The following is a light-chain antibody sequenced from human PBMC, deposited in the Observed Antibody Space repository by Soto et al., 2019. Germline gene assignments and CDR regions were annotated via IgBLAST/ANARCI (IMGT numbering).Light chain of an antibody. J-gene: IGKJ2*01. V-gene: IGKV3-15*01. CDR3: QQDKNLPRT. Sequence: EIVMTQSPATLSVSPGERATLFCRASQSVSSNLAWYQQKPGQAPRLLIYGASTRATGFPARFSGSGSGTERTRTISSPQSEDFAVYYGQQDKNLPRTLGQGSKLEIK. CDR1: QSVSSN. CDR2: GAS.